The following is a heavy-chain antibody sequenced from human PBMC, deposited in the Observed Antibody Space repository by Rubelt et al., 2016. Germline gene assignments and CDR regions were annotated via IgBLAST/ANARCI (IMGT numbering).Heavy chain of an antibody. D-gene: IGHD3-10*01. J-gene: IGHJ4*02. CDR1: GGSFSGYY. CDR2: INHSGST. Sequence: QVQLQQWGAGLLKPSETLSLTCAVYGGSFSGYYWSWIRQPPGKGLEWIGEINHSGSTNYTPSLKSRVTISVATSKNQFSLNRSSVTAADTAVYYCARPTGASSASGSFLVWGQGTLVTVSS. CDR3: ARPTGASSASGSFLV. V-gene: IGHV4-34*01.